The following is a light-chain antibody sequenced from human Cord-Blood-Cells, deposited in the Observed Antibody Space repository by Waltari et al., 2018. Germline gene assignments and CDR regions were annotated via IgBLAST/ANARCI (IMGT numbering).Light chain of an antibody. CDR1: QGISSY. Sequence: DIQMTQSPSSLSASVGDRVTITCRASQGISSYLNWYQQKPGKAPKLLIYAAYRLQSGVPSRFLGSGSGTDFTLTISSLQPEDFATYYCQQSYSTRHSFGQGTKLEIK. CDR2: AAY. V-gene: IGKV1-39*01. CDR3: QQSYSTRHS. J-gene: IGKJ2*03.